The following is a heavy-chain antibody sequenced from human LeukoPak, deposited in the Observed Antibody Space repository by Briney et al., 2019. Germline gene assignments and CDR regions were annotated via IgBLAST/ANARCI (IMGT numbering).Heavy chain of an antibody. CDR2: ISRSSSYI. V-gene: IGHV3-21*04. CDR1: GFTFSSYT. D-gene: IGHD1-1*01. J-gene: IGHJ4*02. CDR3: AKVWRGNYYDY. Sequence: GGSLRLSCAASGFTFSSYTMNWVRQAPGKGLEWVSSISRSSSYIYYADSLKGRFTLSRDNAKNSLYLQMNSLRAEDTAVYYCAKVWRGNYYDYWGQGTLVTVSS.